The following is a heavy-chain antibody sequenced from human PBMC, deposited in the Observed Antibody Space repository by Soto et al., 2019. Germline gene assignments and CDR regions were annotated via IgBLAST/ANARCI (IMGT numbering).Heavy chain of an antibody. J-gene: IGHJ6*03. CDR2: IFYGGST. CDR1: GVSISSSSDY. CDR3: VRPVNFYYYYMDV. V-gene: IGHV4-39*01. Sequence: QPQLQESGPGLVKPSETLSLTCTVSGVSISSSSDYWGWIRQPPGKGLEWIGSIFYGGSTYYNPSRESRVTISIDTSKNQFSLKLSSVTAADTAVYYCVRPVNFYYYYMDVWGKGTTVTVSS.